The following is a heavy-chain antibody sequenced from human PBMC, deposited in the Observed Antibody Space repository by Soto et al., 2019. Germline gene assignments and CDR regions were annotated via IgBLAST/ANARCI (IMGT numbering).Heavy chain of an antibody. J-gene: IGHJ4*02. CDR1: GASISSTNW. D-gene: IGHD2-15*01. Sequence: QVQLQESGPRLVKPSGTLSLTCAVSGASISSTNWWTWVRQPPGKGLEWIGEIYHTGSTKYNPSLXSXVXLXXDKPNNHFSLNLSSVTAADTAVYYCATLPPRIVVVVLPIPTWGQGTLVTVSS. CDR3: ATLPPRIVVVVLPIPT. CDR2: IYHTGST. V-gene: IGHV4-4*02.